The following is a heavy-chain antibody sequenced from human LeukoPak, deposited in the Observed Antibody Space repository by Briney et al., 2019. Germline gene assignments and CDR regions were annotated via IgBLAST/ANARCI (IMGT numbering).Heavy chain of an antibody. CDR1: GGSFSGYY. CDR3: ARVPITMVRGVIIKGYDY. Sequence: SETLSLTCAVYGGSFSGYYWSWIRQPPGKGLEWIEEINHSGSTNYNPSLKSRVTISVDTSKNQFSLKLSSVTAADTAVYYCARVPITMVRGVIIKGYDYWGQGTLVTVSS. V-gene: IGHV4-34*01. J-gene: IGHJ4*02. CDR2: INHSGST. D-gene: IGHD3-10*01.